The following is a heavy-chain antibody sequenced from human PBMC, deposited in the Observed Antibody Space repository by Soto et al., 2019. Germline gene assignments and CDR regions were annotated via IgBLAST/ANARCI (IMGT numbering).Heavy chain of an antibody. V-gene: IGHV1-2*04. CDR2: INPNSGGT. CDR1: GYTFTGYY. D-gene: IGHD5-12*01. J-gene: IGHJ5*02. Sequence: ASVKVSCKASGYTFTGYYMHWVRQAPGQGLEWMGWINPNSGGTNYAQKFQGWVTMTRDTSISTAYMELSRLRSDDTAVYYCARTVATNWFDPWGQETLVTVSS. CDR3: ARTVATNWFDP.